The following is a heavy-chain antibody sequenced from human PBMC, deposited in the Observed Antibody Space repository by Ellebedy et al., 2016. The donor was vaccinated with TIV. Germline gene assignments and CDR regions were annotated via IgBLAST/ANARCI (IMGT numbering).Heavy chain of an antibody. V-gene: IGHV3-23*01. J-gene: IGHJ4*02. CDR3: AKDSGLSGWYFDH. D-gene: IGHD6-19*01. CDR1: GFTFRSYA. Sequence: GESLKISCAASGFTFRSYAMGWVRQAPGKGLEWISVISDSGGATYYAAPLKGRFTTSRDNSNDMVYLQIHSLRPDDTAVYYCAKDSGLSGWYFDHWGQGTLVTGSS. CDR2: ISDSGGAT.